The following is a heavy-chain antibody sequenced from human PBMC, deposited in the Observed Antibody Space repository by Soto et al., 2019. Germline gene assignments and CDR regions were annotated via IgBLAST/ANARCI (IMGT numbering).Heavy chain of an antibody. J-gene: IGHJ4*02. CDR3: ARDSRGSYFPYFDY. CDR1: GYTFSTYA. V-gene: IGHV1-3*01. CDR2: INAGNGNT. D-gene: IGHD1-26*01. Sequence: ASVKVSCKASGYTFSTYAMHWVRQAPGQRLEWMGWINAGNGNTKYLQKFQGRVTITRDTSASTVYMELSSLRSEDTAVYYCARDSRGSYFPYFDYWGQGTLVTVSS.